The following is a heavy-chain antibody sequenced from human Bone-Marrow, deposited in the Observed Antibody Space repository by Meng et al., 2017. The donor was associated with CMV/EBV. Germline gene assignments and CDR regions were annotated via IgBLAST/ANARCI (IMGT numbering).Heavy chain of an antibody. CDR2: INPIFGTA. V-gene: IGHV1-69*05. D-gene: IGHD6-6*01. CDR1: GYTFTGYY. CDR3: ARGRIAARAYYGMDV. Sequence: SVKVSCKASGYTFTGYYMHWVRQAPGQGLEWMGWINPIFGTANYAQKFQGRVTITTDESTSTAYMELSSLRSEDTAVYYCARGRIAARAYYGMDVWGQGTTVTVYS. J-gene: IGHJ6*02.